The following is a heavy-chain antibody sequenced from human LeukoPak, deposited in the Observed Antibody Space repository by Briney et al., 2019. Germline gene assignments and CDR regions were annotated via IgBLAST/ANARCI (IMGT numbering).Heavy chain of an antibody. CDR1: GYTFTSYG. CDR2: ISAYNGNT. Sequence: ASVKVSCKASGYTFTSYGISWVRQAPGQGLEWMGWISAYNGNTNYAQKLQGRVTMTTDTSTSTAYMELRSLRSDDTAVYYCAREGGTTVTTEAGDYYYGMDVWGQGTTVTVSS. J-gene: IGHJ6*02. D-gene: IGHD4-17*01. V-gene: IGHV1-18*01. CDR3: AREGGTTVTTEAGDYYYGMDV.